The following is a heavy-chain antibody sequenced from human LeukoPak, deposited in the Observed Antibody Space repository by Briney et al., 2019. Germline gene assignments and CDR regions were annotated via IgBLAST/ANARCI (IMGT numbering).Heavy chain of an antibody. CDR2: IFTSSSSI. D-gene: IGHD2-15*01. Sequence: PGGSLRLSCAASGXTFSSYAMSWVRQAPGKGLEWVSSIFTSSSSIYYADSLKGRFTISRDNSKNTLYLQMNSLRAEDTAVYYCARDLVAATAYWGQGTLVTVSS. CDR1: GXTFSSYA. V-gene: IGHV3-21*01. J-gene: IGHJ4*02. CDR3: ARDLVAATAY.